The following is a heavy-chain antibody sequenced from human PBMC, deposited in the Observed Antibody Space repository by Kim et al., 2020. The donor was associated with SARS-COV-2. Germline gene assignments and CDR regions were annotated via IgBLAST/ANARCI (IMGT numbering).Heavy chain of an antibody. J-gene: IGHJ6*02. CDR3: ARGAPEYPYYGMDV. D-gene: IGHD2-2*01. V-gene: IGHV3-11*06. Sequence: GGSLRLSCAASGFTFSDYYMSWIRQAPGKGLEWVSYISSSSSYTNYADSVKGRFTISRDNAKNSLYLQMNSLRAEDTAVYYCARGAPEYPYYGMDVWGQGTTVTVSS. CDR1: GFTFSDYY. CDR2: ISSSSSYT.